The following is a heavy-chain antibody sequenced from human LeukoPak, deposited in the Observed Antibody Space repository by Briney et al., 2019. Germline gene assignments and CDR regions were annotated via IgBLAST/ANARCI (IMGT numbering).Heavy chain of an antibody. D-gene: IGHD3-22*01. CDR1: GGSISSYY. CDR2: IYYSGST. Sequence: SETLSLTCTVSGGSISSYYWSWLRQPPRKGLEWIGYIYYSGSTNYNPSLKSRVTISVDTSKNQFSLKLSSVTAADTAVYYCARMSSGYYPNFDYWGQGTLVTVSS. CDR3: ARMSSGYYPNFDY. J-gene: IGHJ4*02. V-gene: IGHV4-59*01.